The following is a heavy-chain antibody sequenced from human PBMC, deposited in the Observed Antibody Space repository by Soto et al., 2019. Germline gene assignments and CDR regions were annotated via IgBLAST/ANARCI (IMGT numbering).Heavy chain of an antibody. J-gene: IGHJ3*02. CDR2: IIPIFGTA. CDR3: ARSKYDFWSGPDAFDI. D-gene: IGHD3-3*01. CDR1: GGTFSSYA. Sequence: ASVKVSCKASGGTFSSYAISWVRQAPGQGLEWMGGIIPIFGTANYAQKFQGRVTITADESTSTAYMELSSLRSEDTAVYYCARSKYDFWSGPDAFDIWGQGTMVTVSS. V-gene: IGHV1-69*13.